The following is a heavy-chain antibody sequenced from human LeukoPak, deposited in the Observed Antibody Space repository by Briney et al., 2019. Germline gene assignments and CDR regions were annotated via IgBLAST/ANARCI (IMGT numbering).Heavy chain of an antibody. D-gene: IGHD2-8*01. CDR2: ISAYNGNT. CDR3: ARVSMVWDAFDI. J-gene: IGHJ3*02. V-gene: IGHV1-18*01. Sequence: ASVKVSCKASGYTFTSYGISWVRQGPGQGLEWVGWISAYNGNTNYAQKLQGRVTMTTDTSTSTAYMELRSLRSDGTAVYYCARVSMVWDAFDIWGQGTMVTVSS. CDR1: GYTFTSYG.